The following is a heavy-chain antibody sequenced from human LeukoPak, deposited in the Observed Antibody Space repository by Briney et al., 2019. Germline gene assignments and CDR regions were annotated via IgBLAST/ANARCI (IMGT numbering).Heavy chain of an antibody. V-gene: IGHV4-4*07. CDR1: GGSISSYY. J-gene: IGHJ3*02. Sequence: PSETLSLTCTVSGGSISSYYWSWIRQPAGKGLEWIGRIYISGSTNYNPPLKSRVTMSVDTSKNQFSLKLSSVTAADTAVYYCARDSHLDYYDSSGYYNDAFDIWGQGTMVTVSS. CDR3: ARDSHLDYYDSSGYYNDAFDI. CDR2: IYISGST. D-gene: IGHD3-22*01.